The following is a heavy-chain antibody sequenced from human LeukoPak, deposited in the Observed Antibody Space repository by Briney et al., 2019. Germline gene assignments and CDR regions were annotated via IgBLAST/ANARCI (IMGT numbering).Heavy chain of an antibody. J-gene: IGHJ4*02. Sequence: SQTLSLTCAVSGASISSGGYSWNWLRQPPGKGLEWIGCIYHTGSTNYNPSLKSRVTISVDTSKNQFSLKLSSVTAADTAVYYCARGLGDIVVVPAAEPFDYWGQGTLVTVSS. CDR1: GASISSGGYS. V-gene: IGHV4-30-2*01. CDR2: IYHTGST. CDR3: ARGLGDIVVVPAAEPFDY. D-gene: IGHD2-2*01.